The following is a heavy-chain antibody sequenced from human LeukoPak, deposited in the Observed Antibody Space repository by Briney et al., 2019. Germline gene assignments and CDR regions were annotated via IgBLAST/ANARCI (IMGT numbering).Heavy chain of an antibody. CDR2: ISSSSSTI. J-gene: IGHJ4*02. CDR1: GFTFSSYS. Sequence: GGSLRLSCAASGFTFSSYSMNWARQAPGKGLEWVSYISSSSSTIYYADSVKGRFTISRDNAKNSLYLQMNSLRAEDTAVYYCARERTGYSSSWGQGTLVTVSS. CDR3: ARERTGYSSS. D-gene: IGHD6-13*01. V-gene: IGHV3-48*01.